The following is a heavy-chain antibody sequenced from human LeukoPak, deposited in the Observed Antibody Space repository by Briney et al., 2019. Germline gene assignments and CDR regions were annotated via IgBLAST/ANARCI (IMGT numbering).Heavy chain of an antibody. CDR3: ARRVAVADSYFDY. D-gene: IGHD6-19*01. Sequence: GGSLRLSCAASGFTFNNYIMNWVRQAPGKGLEWVSSISNSSSYIYYADSVKGRFTISRDNAKNSLYLQMNSLRAEDTGVYYCARRVAVADSYFDYWGQGTLVTVSS. CDR1: GFTFNNYI. J-gene: IGHJ4*02. CDR2: ISNSSSYI. V-gene: IGHV3-21*01.